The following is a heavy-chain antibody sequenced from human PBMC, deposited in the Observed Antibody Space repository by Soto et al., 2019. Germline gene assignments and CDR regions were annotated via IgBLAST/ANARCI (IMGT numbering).Heavy chain of an antibody. CDR3: AREDSSGWYPEYFQH. D-gene: IGHD6-19*01. CDR1: GYTFTSYG. CDR2: ISAYNGNT. Sequence: ASVKVSCKASGYTFTSYGISWVRQAPGQGIEWMGWISAYNGNTNYAQKLQGRVTMTTDTSTSTAYMELRSLRSDDTAVYYCAREDSSGWYPEYFQHWGQGTLVTVSS. J-gene: IGHJ1*01. V-gene: IGHV1-18*01.